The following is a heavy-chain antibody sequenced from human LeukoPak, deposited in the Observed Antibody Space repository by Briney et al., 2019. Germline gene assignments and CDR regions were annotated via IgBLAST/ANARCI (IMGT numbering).Heavy chain of an antibody. CDR3: AKDREWLEYFDY. Sequence: GGSLRLSCAASRFTFSSYGVHWVRQAPGKGLEWVAVISYDGGNKYYADSVKGRFTISRDNSKNTLYLQMNSLRAEDTAVYYCAKDREWLEYFDYWGQGTLVTVSS. V-gene: IGHV3-30*18. CDR1: RFTFSSYG. D-gene: IGHD6-19*01. J-gene: IGHJ4*02. CDR2: ISYDGGNK.